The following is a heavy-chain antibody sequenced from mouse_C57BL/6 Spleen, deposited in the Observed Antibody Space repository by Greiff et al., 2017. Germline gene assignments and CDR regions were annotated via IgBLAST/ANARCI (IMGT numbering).Heavy chain of an antibody. CDR2: INPYNGGT. CDR3: ARGGPYAMDY. V-gene: IGHV1-19*01. Sequence: VQLKQSGPVLVKPGASVKMSCKASGYTFTDYYMNWVKQSHGKSLEWIGVINPYNGGTSYNQKFKGKATLTVDKSSSTAYMELNSLTSEDSAVYYCARGGPYAMDYWGQGTSVTVSS. J-gene: IGHJ4*01. CDR1: GYTFTDYY.